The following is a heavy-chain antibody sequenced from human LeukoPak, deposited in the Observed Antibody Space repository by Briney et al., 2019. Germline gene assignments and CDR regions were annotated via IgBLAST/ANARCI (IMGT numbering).Heavy chain of an antibody. CDR2: IYAGGRT. J-gene: IGHJ5*01. V-gene: IGHV3-66*04. CDR3: ARHGDYGGSWFDS. CDR1: GFVVSSSY. Sequence: GGSLRLSCAVSGFVVSSSYITWVRQAPGKGLEWVSVIYAGGRTYYADSVKGRFTISRDDSKNTLYLQMNRLRAEDTAVYYCARHGDYGGSWFDSWGQGTLVVVSS. D-gene: IGHD4-17*01.